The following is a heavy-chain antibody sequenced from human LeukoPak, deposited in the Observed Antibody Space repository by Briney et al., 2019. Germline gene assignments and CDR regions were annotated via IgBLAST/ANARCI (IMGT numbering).Heavy chain of an antibody. CDR1: GGSIISYY. J-gene: IGHJ6*03. CDR3: ARETSQKGAHCMDV. CDR2: IYYSGST. D-gene: IGHD3-16*01. V-gene: IGHV4-59*13. Sequence: SETLSLTCTVSGGSIISYYWSWIRQPPGKGLEWIGYIYYSGSTNYNPSLKSRVTISVDTSKNQFSLKLTSVTAADTAVYYCARETSQKGAHCMDVWGKGTTVTISS.